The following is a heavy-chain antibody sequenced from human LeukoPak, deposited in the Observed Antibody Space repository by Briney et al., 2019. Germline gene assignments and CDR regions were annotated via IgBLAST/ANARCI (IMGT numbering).Heavy chain of an antibody. CDR2: IYSGGST. V-gene: IGHV3-53*01. J-gene: IGHJ4*02. CDR3: ARAAIGPYFDS. D-gene: IGHD3-16*01. CDR1: GFTVSSNY. Sequence: GGSLRLSCAASGFTVSSNYMSWVRQAPGKGLEWVSVIYSGGSTYYADSVKGRFTISRDNSKNTLYLQMNSLRAEDAAVYYCARAAIGPYFDSSGQGTQVTVSS.